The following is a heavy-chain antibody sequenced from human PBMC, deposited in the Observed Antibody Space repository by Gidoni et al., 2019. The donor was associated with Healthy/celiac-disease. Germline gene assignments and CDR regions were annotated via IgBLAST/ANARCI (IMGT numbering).Heavy chain of an antibody. CDR2: IGTAGDT. J-gene: IGHJ6*02. Sequence: EVQLVESGGGLVQPGGSLRLSCAASGFTFRSYDMHWVRQATGKGLEWVSAIGTAGDTYYPGSVKGRFTISRENAKNSLYLQMNSLRAEDTAVYYCARSITIFGVAADYYGMDVWGQGTTVTVSS. V-gene: IGHV3-13*01. CDR1: GFTFRSYD. D-gene: IGHD3-3*01. CDR3: ARSITIFGVAADYYGMDV.